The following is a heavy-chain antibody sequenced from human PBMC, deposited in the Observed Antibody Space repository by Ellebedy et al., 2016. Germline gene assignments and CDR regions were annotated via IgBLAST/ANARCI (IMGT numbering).Heavy chain of an antibody. J-gene: IGHJ6*02. Sequence: GGSLRLXXAASGFTFSSYWMHWVRQAPGKGLVWVSRINSDGSSTSYADSVKGRFTISKDNSKNTLYLQMNSLRAEDTAVYYCAKALWEPRDYYYYYGMDVWGQGTTVTVSS. V-gene: IGHV3-74*01. CDR1: GFTFSSYW. CDR2: INSDGSST. D-gene: IGHD1-26*01. CDR3: AKALWEPRDYYYYYGMDV.